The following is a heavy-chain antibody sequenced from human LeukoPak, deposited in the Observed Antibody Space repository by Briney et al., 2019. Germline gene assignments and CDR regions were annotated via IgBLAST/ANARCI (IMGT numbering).Heavy chain of an antibody. CDR3: ATDHRDGYNN. CDR1: GYTLTELS. Sequence: GASVKVSCKVSGYTLTELSIHWVRQAPGKGLEWMGGFDPEDGETIYAQKFQGRVTMTEDTSTDTAYMELNSLRSEDTAVYYCATDHRDGYNNWGRGTLVTVSS. V-gene: IGHV1-24*01. J-gene: IGHJ4*02. D-gene: IGHD5-12*01. CDR2: FDPEDGET.